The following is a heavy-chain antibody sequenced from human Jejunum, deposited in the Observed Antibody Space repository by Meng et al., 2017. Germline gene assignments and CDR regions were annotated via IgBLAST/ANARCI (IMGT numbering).Heavy chain of an antibody. J-gene: IGHJ4*02. CDR2: ISSSSSYI. D-gene: IGHD5-18*01. Sequence: GESLKISCAAFGFTFSSYSMNWVRQAPGKGLEWVSSISSSSSYIYYADSVKGRFTISRDNAKNSLYLQMNSLRVEDTAVYYCARDLEGGYSYGSLDYWGQGTLVTVSS. CDR3: ARDLEGGYSYGSLDY. CDR1: GFTFSSYS. V-gene: IGHV3-21*01.